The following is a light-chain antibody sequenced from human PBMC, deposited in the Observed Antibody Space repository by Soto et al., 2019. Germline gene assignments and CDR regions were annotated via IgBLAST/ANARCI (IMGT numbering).Light chain of an antibody. V-gene: IGLV2-23*02. Sequence: QSALTQPASVSGSPGQSITISCSGSSGDVGNYDLVSWYQQIPGKAPQLMIFEVSRRPSRVSDRFSGSKPGNTASLTISGLQAEDEGDFYCCSYAGNGAWVFGGGTKVTVL. CDR2: EVS. CDR1: SGDVGNYDL. CDR3: CSYAGNGAWV. J-gene: IGLJ3*02.